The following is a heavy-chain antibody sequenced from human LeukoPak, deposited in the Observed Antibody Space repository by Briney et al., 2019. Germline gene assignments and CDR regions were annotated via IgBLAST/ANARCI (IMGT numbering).Heavy chain of an antibody. J-gene: IGHJ4*02. CDR3: ATSSEGGYSYGSDIDY. V-gene: IGHV1-2*06. D-gene: IGHD5-18*01. Sequence: ASVKVSCKASGYTFTAYYMYWVRQAPGQGLECMGRINPNSGGTNYAQKFQGRVTMTRDTSISTAYMELSRLRYDDTAVYYCATSSEGGYSYGSDIDYWGQGTLVTVSS. CDR1: GYTFTAYY. CDR2: INPNSGGT.